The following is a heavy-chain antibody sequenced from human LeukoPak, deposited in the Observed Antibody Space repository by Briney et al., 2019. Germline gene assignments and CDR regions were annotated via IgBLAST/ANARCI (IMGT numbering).Heavy chain of an antibody. V-gene: IGHV3-48*04. CDR1: GFTFSGYS. CDR3: AREPGDSSSWYAFDY. J-gene: IGHJ4*02. D-gene: IGHD6-13*01. CDR2: ISSSSGTI. Sequence: GSLRLSFAASGFTFSGYSMDWVGQAPGKGLGWVSYISSSSGTIYYAASVKGRFTISRDNAKNSLYLQMNSLRAEDPAVYYCAREPGDSSSWYAFDYWGQGTLVTVSS.